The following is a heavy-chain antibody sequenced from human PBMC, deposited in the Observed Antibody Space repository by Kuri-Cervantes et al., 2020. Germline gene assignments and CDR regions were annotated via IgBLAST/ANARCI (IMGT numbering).Heavy chain of an antibody. V-gene: IGHV1-2*02. CDR1: GYTFTGYY. CDR2: INPNSGGT. D-gene: IGHD2-15*01. Sequence: ASVKVSCKASGYTFTGYYMHWVRQAPGQGLEWMGWINPNSGGTNYAQKFQGRVTMTRDTSISTAYMELSSLRSEDTAVYYCARGLYCSGGSCYFGYYYYYGMDVWGQGTTVTGSS. J-gene: IGHJ6*01. CDR3: ARGLYCSGGSCYFGYYYYYGMDV.